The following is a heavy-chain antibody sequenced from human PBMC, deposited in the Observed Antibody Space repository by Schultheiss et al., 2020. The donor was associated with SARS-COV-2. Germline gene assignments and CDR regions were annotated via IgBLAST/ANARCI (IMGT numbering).Heavy chain of an antibody. CDR2: IWYDGSNK. CDR3: ARGRTMVPFDY. CDR1: GFTFSSYG. D-gene: IGHD3-10*01. J-gene: IGHJ4*02. V-gene: IGHV3-33*08. Sequence: GGSLRLSCAASGFTFSSYGMHWVRQAPGKGLEWVAVIWYDGSNKYYADSVKGRFTISRDNSKNTLYLQMNSLRAEDTAVYYCARGRTMVPFDYWGQGTLVTVSS.